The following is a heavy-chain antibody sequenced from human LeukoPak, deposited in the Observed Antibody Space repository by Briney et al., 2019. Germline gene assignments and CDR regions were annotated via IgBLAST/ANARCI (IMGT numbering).Heavy chain of an antibody. CDR1: GGSISSGDYY. CDR3: ARVGSIVSRYYFDY. CDR2: IYYSGST. V-gene: IGHV4-30-4*01. J-gene: IGHJ4*02. D-gene: IGHD3-10*01. Sequence: SETLSLTCTVSGGSISSGDYYWSWIRQPPGKGLEWIGYIYYSGSTYYHPSLKSRVTISVDTSKNQFSLKLSSVTAADTAVYYCARVGSIVSRYYFDYWGQGTLVTVSS.